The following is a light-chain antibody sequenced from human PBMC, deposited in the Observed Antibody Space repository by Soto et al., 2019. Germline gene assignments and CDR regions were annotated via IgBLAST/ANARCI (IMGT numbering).Light chain of an antibody. J-gene: IGLJ1*01. CDR2: DVT. CDR1: SSDVGGDNF. CDR3: SSYNNNQNPYV. V-gene: IGLV2-14*03. Sequence: QSALTQPASVSGSPGQSITISCTGTSSDVGGDNFVSWYQHHPGRAPKLIIYDVTDRPSGISNRFSGSKSGNTASLTISGLQAEDEADYYCSSYNNNQNPYVLGTGTKVTVL.